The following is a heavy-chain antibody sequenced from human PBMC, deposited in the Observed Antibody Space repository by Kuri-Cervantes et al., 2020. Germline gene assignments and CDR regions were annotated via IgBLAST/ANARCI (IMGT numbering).Heavy chain of an antibody. CDR3: ARGIYDGANLFFDP. CDR1: GFTVSSNY. CDR2: IYSDGST. V-gene: IGHV3-53*01. Sequence: GESLKISCAASGFTVSSNYMSWVRQTPGRGLEWVSFIYSDGSTYYADSVKGRFTISRDNSKNMLFLQMNSLRGEDTAMYYCARGIYDGANLFFDPWGQGTLVTVSS. J-gene: IGHJ5*02. D-gene: IGHD3-16*01.